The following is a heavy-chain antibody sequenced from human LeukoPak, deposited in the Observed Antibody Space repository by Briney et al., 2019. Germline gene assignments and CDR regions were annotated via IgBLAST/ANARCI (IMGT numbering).Heavy chain of an antibody. CDR1: GYTFTDYY. D-gene: IGHD3-3*01. CDR3: ARDSKVFGEPGGMDV. V-gene: IGHV1-2*06. Sequence: ASVKVSCKASGYTFTDYYMHWVRQAPGQGLEWMGRINPNSGGTNYAQKFQGRVTMTRDTSISTAYMELSRLRSDDTAVYYCARDSKVFGEPGGMDVWGQGTTVTVSS. CDR2: INPNSGGT. J-gene: IGHJ6*02.